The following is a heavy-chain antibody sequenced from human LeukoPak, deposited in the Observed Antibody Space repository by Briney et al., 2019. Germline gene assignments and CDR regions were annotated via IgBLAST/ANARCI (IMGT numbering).Heavy chain of an antibody. CDR3: ARRLESAASDSFDI. Sequence: GGSLRLSCAASGFIFSDYYMSWIRQAPGKGLEWVAYISRSDGMVYYADSVKGRFTISRDNAENSLLLQMNSLRAEDTAVYYCARRLESAASDSFDIWGQGSLVTVSS. CDR2: ISRSDGMV. J-gene: IGHJ3*02. D-gene: IGHD2-2*01. CDR1: GFIFSDYY. V-gene: IGHV3-11*01.